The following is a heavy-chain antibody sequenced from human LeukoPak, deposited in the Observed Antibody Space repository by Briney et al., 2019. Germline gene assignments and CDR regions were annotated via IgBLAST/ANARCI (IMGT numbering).Heavy chain of an antibody. CDR2: IYYSGST. J-gene: IGHJ4*02. D-gene: IGHD3-22*01. Sequence: SETLSLTCTVSGGSISSSSYYWGWIRQPPGKGLEWIGSIYYSGSTYYNPSLKSRVTISVDTSKNQFSLKLSSVTAADTAVYYCARGTRVVGSSGYYYLGGYDYWGQGTLVTVSS. V-gene: IGHV4-39*07. CDR3: ARGTRVVGSSGYYYLGGYDY. CDR1: GGSISSSSYY.